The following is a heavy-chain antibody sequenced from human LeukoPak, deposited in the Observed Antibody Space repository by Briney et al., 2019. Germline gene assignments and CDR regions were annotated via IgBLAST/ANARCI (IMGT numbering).Heavy chain of an antibody. CDR2: SSPSGITT. Sequence: GGSLRLSCVASGFTFSQFEMTWVRQAPGKGLEWISYSSPSGITTYYANSVRGRFTISRDNAKNALYLQMDGLTVDDTALYYCAREGDVYNWNDGYYFDHWRQGILVTVSA. CDR1: GFTFSQFE. CDR3: AREGDVYNWNDGYYFDH. V-gene: IGHV3-48*03. J-gene: IGHJ4*02. D-gene: IGHD1-1*01.